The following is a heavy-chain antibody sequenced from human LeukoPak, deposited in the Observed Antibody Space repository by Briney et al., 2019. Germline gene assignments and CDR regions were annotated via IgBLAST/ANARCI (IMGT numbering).Heavy chain of an antibody. CDR3: ARGASGIQLWFFDS. Sequence: GGSLRLSCAASGFTFSSYWMSWVRQPPGKGLEWVANIKQDGSEKYYVASVKGRFTISRDNAKNSLYLEVNSLRAEDTAVYYCARGASGIQLWFFDSWGQGSLVTVSS. D-gene: IGHD5-18*01. CDR1: GFTFSSYW. CDR2: IKQDGSEK. J-gene: IGHJ5*01. V-gene: IGHV3-7*01.